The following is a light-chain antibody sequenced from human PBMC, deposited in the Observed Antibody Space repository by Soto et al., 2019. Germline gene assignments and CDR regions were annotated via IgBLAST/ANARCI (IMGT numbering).Light chain of an antibody. CDR3: QQYGSTPPYT. V-gene: IGKV3-20*01. J-gene: IGKJ2*01. CDR2: GAS. CDR1: QSVSSSY. Sequence: EIVLTQSPGTLSLAPGERATLSCRPRQSVSSSYLAWYQQKRSQAPRLLIYGASSRATGIPDRFSGSGSGTDFTLTISRREPEDFAVYYCQQYGSTPPYTFGQGTKLEIK.